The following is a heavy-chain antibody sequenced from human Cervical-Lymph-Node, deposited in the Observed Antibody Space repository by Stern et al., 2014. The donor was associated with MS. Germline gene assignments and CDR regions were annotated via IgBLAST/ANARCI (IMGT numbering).Heavy chain of an antibody. D-gene: IGHD2-21*02. V-gene: IGHV1-24*01. Sequence: QVQLVQSGAEVKKPGASVKVSCKVSGYTLSEISMHWVRQAPGQGLEWMGGFDHEHGETRYAQKFQGRVTMAEDRSTDTAYMELSSLRSEDTAVYYCATHRGRVTYYYGMDVWGQGTTVTVSS. J-gene: IGHJ6*02. CDR1: GYTLSEIS. CDR3: ATHRGRVTYYYGMDV. CDR2: FDHEHGET.